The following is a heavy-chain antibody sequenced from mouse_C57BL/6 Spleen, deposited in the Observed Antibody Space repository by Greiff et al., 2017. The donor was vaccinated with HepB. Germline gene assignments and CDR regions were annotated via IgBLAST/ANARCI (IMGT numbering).Heavy chain of an antibody. V-gene: IGHV5-17*01. D-gene: IGHD2-14*01. Sequence: EVLLVESGGGLVKPGGSLKLSCAASGFTFSDYGMHWVRQAPEKGLEWVAYISSGSSTIYYADTVKGRITITRDNAKNTLFMQMTSLRSEDTAMYYCAKGTHFDYWGQGTTLTVSS. CDR1: GFTFSDYG. J-gene: IGHJ2*01. CDR2: ISSGSSTI. CDR3: AKGTHFDY.